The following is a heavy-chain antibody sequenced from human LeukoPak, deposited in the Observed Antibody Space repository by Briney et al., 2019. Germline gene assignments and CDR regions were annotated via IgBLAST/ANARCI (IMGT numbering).Heavy chain of an antibody. V-gene: IGHV3-30*03. Sequence: PGGSLRLSCAASGFTFSSYGMHWGRQAPGKGVEWVAVISYDGRYKYYADSVKGRFTISRDNSKNTLYLQMNSLRAEDTAVYHCASGPHDSSYLDDWGQGTLVTVSS. J-gene: IGHJ4*02. CDR1: GFTFSSYG. CDR3: ASGPHDSSYLDD. D-gene: IGHD3-22*01. CDR2: ISYDGRYK.